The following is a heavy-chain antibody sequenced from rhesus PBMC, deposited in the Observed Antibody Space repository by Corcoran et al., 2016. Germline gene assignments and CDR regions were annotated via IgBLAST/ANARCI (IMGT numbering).Heavy chain of an antibody. J-gene: IGHJ4*01. CDR3: AKAALYYYGSGYYIDY. Sequence: GGGLVQPGGSLKLSCAASGFTFSSYGMSWVRPAPGKGLEWVSAINSGGGSTYYADSVKGRFTISRDNSKNTLSLQMNSLRAEDTAVYYCAKAALYYYGSGYYIDYWGQGVLVTVSS. D-gene: IGHD3-28*01. CDR2: INSGGGST. CDR1: GFTFSSYG. V-gene: IGHV3S5*01.